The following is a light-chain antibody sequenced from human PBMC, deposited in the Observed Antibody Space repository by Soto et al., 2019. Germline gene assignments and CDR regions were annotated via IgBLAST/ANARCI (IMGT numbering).Light chain of an antibody. V-gene: IGLV2-11*01. CDR2: DVS. J-gene: IGLJ2*01. Sequence: QSALTQPRSLSGSPGQSVAISCTGTSSDVGDYSFVSWYQQHPGKAPKLMIYDVSKRPSGVPDRFSGSKSGNTASLTISGLQTDDEADYYCCSYAANFLVLGGGTKLTVL. CDR1: SSDVGDYSF. CDR3: CSYAANFLV.